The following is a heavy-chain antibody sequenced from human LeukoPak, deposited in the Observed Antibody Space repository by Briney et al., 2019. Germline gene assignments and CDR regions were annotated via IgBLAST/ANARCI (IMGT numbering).Heavy chain of an antibody. CDR1: GYTFTGYY. V-gene: IGHV1-2*02. Sequence: ASVKVPCKASGYTFTGYYMHWVRQAPGQGLEWMGWINPNSGGTNYAQKFQGRVTMTRDTSISTAYMELSRLRTDDTAVYYCARARAQQWLVHGWAFDIWGQGTMVTVSS. D-gene: IGHD6-19*01. J-gene: IGHJ3*02. CDR3: ARARAQQWLVHGWAFDI. CDR2: INPNSGGT.